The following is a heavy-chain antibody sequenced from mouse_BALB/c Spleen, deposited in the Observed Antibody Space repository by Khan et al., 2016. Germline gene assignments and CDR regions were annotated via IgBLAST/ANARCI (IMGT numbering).Heavy chain of an antibody. CDR3: ARGSKVFDY. Sequence: QVQLQQPGAELVRPGASVKLSCEASGHPFTTYWMNWFKQRPEQGLEWIGRIDPDDSETHYDQKFKDKAILTVDKSSSTDFMQTSSLTSEDSAVDYCARGSKVFDYWGQGTTLTVSS. CDR2: IDPDDSET. V-gene: IGHV1-52*01. CDR1: GHPFTTYW. J-gene: IGHJ2*01.